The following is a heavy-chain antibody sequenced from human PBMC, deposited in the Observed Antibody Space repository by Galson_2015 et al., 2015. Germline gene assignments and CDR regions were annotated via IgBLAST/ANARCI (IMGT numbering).Heavy chain of an antibody. CDR1: GYTFTSYA. J-gene: IGHJ4*02. D-gene: IGHD3-22*01. CDR2: INAGNGNT. Sequence: CKASGYTFTSYAMHWVRQAPGQRLEWMGWINAGNGNTKYSQKFQGRVTITRDTSASTAYMELSSLRSEDTAVYYCARVNYHDSSGYPNHPLDYWGQGTLVTVSS. V-gene: IGHV1-3*01. CDR3: ARVNYHDSSGYPNHPLDY.